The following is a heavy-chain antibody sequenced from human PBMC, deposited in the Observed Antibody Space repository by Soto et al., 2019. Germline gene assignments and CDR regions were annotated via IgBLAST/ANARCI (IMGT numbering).Heavy chain of an antibody. CDR3: ARDRRWELPNWFDP. CDR2: ISYDGSNK. Sequence: PGGSLRLSCAASGFTFSSYAMHWVRQAPGKGLEWVAVISYDGSNKYYADSVKGRFTISRDNSKNTLYLQMNSLRAEDTVVYYCARDRRWELPNWFDPWGQGTLVTVSS. V-gene: IGHV3-30-3*01. D-gene: IGHD1-26*01. CDR1: GFTFSSYA. J-gene: IGHJ5*02.